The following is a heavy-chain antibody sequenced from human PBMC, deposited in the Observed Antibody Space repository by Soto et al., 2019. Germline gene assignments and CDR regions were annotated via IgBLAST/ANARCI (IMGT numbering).Heavy chain of an antibody. CDR2: IIPILGIA. Sequence: SVKVSCKASGGTFSSYTISWVRQAPGQGLEWMGRIIPILGIANYAQKFQGRVTMTEDTSTDTAYMELSSLRSEDTAVYYCATRANSYSSGWYRRDFDYWGQGTLVTVSS. CDR1: GGTFSSYT. J-gene: IGHJ4*02. D-gene: IGHD6-19*01. V-gene: IGHV1-69*02. CDR3: ATRANSYSSGWYRRDFDY.